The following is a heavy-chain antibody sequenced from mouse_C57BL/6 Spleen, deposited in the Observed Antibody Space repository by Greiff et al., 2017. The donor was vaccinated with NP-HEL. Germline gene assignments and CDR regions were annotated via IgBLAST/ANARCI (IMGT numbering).Heavy chain of an antibody. CDR2: IDPSDSYT. D-gene: IGHD1-1*01. Sequence: QVQLKQPGAELVMPGASVKLSCKASGYTFTSYWMHWVKQRPGQGLEWIGEIDPSDSYTNYNQKFKGKSTLTVDKSSSTAYMQLSSLTSEDSAVYYCARSRYYFDDWGQGTTLTVSS. V-gene: IGHV1-69*01. J-gene: IGHJ2*01. CDR3: ARSRYYFDD. CDR1: GYTFTSYW.